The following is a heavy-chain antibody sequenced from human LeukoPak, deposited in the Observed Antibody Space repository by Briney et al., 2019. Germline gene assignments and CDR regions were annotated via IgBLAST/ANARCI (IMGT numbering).Heavy chain of an antibody. CDR1: GFPFSNAW. D-gene: IGHD3-22*01. V-gene: IGHV3-64D*09. Sequence: HPGGSLRLSCAASGFPFSNAWMSWVRQAAGKGLEFVSGISSNGGSTYYADSLKGRFTVSRDNSNNTLYLQMSSLRAEDTAIYYCAKGPTYDSLPYYFDYWGQGTLVTVSS. J-gene: IGHJ4*02. CDR3: AKGPTYDSLPYYFDY. CDR2: ISSNGGST.